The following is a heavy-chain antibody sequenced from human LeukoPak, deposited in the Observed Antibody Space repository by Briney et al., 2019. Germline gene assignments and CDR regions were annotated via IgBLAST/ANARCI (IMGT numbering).Heavy chain of an antibody. V-gene: IGHV1-18*01. CDR2: ISAYNGNT. CDR3: ARAMTESYYYYYMDV. CDR1: GGTFSSYA. Sequence: GSSVKVSCKASGGTFSSYAISWVRQAPGQGLEWMGWISAYNGNTNYAQKLQGRVTMTTDTSTSTAYMELRSLRSDDTAVYYCARAMTESYYYYYMDVWGKGTTVTVSS. J-gene: IGHJ6*03. D-gene: IGHD5-24*01.